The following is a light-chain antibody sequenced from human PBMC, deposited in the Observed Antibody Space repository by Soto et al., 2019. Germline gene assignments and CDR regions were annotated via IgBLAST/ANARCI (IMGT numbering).Light chain of an antibody. CDR3: SSYTSSSALLYV. J-gene: IGLJ1*01. V-gene: IGLV2-14*01. CDR1: SSDVGGYNY. Sequence: QSALTQPASVSGSPGQSITISCTGTSSDVGGYNYVSWYQQHPGKAPKLMMYDVSNRPSGVSNRFSGTKSGNTASLTISGLQAEDEADYFCSSYTSSSALLYVFRTGTKVTVL. CDR2: DVS.